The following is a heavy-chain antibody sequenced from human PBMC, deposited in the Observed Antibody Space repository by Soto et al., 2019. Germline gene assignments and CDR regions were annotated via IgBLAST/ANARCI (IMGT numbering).Heavy chain of an antibody. CDR3: ARTVNDILLHRLYYYMDV. V-gene: IGHV1-69*02. CDR1: GGTLSSYT. D-gene: IGHD3-9*01. Sequence: GASVKVSCKGSGGTLSSYTISWVRQAPGQGLEWMGRIIPILGIANYVQKFQGRVTITADKSTSTAYMELSSLRSEDTAVYYCARTVNDILLHRLYYYMDVWGKGTTVTVSS. J-gene: IGHJ6*03. CDR2: IIPILGIA.